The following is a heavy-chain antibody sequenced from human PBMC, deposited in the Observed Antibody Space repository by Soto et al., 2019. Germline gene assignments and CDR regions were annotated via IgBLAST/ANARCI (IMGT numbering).Heavy chain of an antibody. D-gene: IGHD3-16*01. J-gene: IGHJ4*02. CDR3: AKDLYTLGAYYVNPFDN. CDR2: ISWNSGSI. CDR1: GFTFGDYA. Sequence: GGSLRLSCAASGFTFGDYAMHWVRQAPGKGLEWVSGISWNSGSIGYADAVKGRFIISRENVKNSLFLQMNSLRAEDTALYYCAKDLYTLGAYYVNPFDNWGQGTLVTVSS. V-gene: IGHV3-9*01.